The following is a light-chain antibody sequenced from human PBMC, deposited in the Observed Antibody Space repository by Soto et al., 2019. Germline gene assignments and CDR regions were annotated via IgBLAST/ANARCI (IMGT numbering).Light chain of an antibody. J-gene: IGLJ1*01. Sequence: QSVLTQPASVSGSPGQSITISSTGTSSDVGGYNYVSWYQQHPGKAPKVMIYEVSHRPSGVSNRFSGSKSGNTASLTISGLQAEDEADYYFGSYTSSSTLVFGTGTKVTVL. CDR2: EVS. CDR3: GSYTSSSTLV. V-gene: IGLV2-14*01. CDR1: SSDVGGYNY.